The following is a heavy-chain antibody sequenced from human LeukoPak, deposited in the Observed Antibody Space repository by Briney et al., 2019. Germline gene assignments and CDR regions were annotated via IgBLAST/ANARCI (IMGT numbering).Heavy chain of an antibody. J-gene: IGHJ4*02. CDR3: ARSAIVPGDDY. D-gene: IGHD1-26*01. V-gene: IGHV3-66*02. Sequence: GGSLRLSCAASGFTVSSNYMGWVRQAPGKGLEWVSVIYSGGSTYYADSVKGRFTISRDNSKNTLYLQMNSLRAEDTAVYYCARSAIVPGDDYWGQGTLVTVSS. CDR1: GFTVSSNY. CDR2: IYSGGST.